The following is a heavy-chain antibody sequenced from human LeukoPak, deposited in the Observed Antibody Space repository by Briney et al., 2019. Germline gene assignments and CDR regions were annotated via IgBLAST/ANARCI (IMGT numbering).Heavy chain of an antibody. CDR3: ARDYYDSSGYYEGDY. V-gene: IGHV3-7*01. D-gene: IGHD3-22*01. CDR1: GFTFSSYW. Sequence: GGSLRLSCAASGFTFSSYWMNWVRQAPGKGLEWVANIKQDGSEKYYVDSVKGRFTISRDNAKNSLYLQMNSLRAEDTAVYYCARDYYDSSGYYEGDYWGQGTLVTVSS. CDR2: IKQDGSEK. J-gene: IGHJ4*02.